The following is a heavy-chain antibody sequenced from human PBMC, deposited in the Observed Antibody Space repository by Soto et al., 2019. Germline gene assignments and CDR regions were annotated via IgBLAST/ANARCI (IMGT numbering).Heavy chain of an antibody. CDR3: AKDPNQIRARYYYYYMDV. J-gene: IGHJ6*03. V-gene: IGHV3-30*18. CDR1: GFTFSSYG. CDR2: ISYDGSNK. Sequence: QVQLVESGGGVVQPGRSLRLSCAASGFTFSSYGMHWVRQAPGKGLEWVAVISYDGSNKYYADSVKGRFTISRDNSKNTLYLQMNSLRAEDTAVYYCAKDPNQIRARYYYYYMDVWGKGTTVTVSS.